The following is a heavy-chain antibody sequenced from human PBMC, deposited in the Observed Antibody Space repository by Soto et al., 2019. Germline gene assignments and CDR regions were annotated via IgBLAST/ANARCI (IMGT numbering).Heavy chain of an antibody. CDR3: AKDLSDLTYYYGSGSYSYYGMDV. V-gene: IGHV3-30*18. CDR1: GFTFSSYG. Sequence: QVQLVESGGGVVQPGRSLRLSCAASGFTFSSYGMHWVRQAPGKGLEWVAVISYDGSNKYYADSVKGRFTISRDNSKNTLYPQMNSLRAEDTAVYYCAKDLSDLTYYYGSGSYSYYGMDVWGQGTTVTVSS. D-gene: IGHD3-10*01. J-gene: IGHJ6*02. CDR2: ISYDGSNK.